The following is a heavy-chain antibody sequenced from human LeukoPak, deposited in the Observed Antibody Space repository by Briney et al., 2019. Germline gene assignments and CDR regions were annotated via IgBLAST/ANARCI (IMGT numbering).Heavy chain of an antibody. CDR1: GFTFSSYS. V-gene: IGHV3-21*01. CDR2: ISSSSSYI. J-gene: IGHJ4*02. D-gene: IGHD3-22*01. CDR3: ASGGRSGYPLDY. Sequence: GGSLRLSCAASGFTFSSYSMNWVRQAPGRGLEWVSSISSSSSYIYYADSVKGRFTISRDNAKNSLYLQMNSLRAEDTAIYYCASGGRSGYPLDYGGQGTLVTVSS.